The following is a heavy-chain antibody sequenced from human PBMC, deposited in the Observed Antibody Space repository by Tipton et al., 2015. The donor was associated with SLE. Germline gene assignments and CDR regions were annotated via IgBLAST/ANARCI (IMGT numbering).Heavy chain of an antibody. CDR3: ARESWDYYYMDV. Sequence: TLSLTCTVSGGSIGSFYWSWIRQPPGKGLEWIGYIYYSGSTNYNPSLKSRVTISVDTSKNHFSLKESSVTAADTAVYYCARESWDYYYMDVWGNGTTVTVSS. CDR1: GGSIGSFY. V-gene: IGHV4-59*01. CDR2: IYYSGST. D-gene: IGHD7-27*01. J-gene: IGHJ6*03.